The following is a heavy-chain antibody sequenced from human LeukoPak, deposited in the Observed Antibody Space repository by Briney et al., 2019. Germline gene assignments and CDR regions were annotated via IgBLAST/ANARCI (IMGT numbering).Heavy chain of an antibody. CDR3: AREKTPIAAAGPHVY. CDR1: GYTFSGYY. D-gene: IGHD6-13*01. J-gene: IGHJ4*02. CDR2: INPSNGGA. Sequence: ASVKVSCKTSGYTFSGYYMHWVRQVPGQGLEWMGWINPSNGGANYAQTFQGRVTMTTDTSTSTAYMELRSLRSDDTAVYYCAREKTPIAAAGPHVYWGQGTLVTVSS. V-gene: IGHV1-2*02.